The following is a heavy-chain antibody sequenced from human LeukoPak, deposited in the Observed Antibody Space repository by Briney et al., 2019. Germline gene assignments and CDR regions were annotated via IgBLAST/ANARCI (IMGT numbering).Heavy chain of an antibody. J-gene: IGHJ4*02. Sequence: ASVKVSCKASGYTFTSYDINWVRQATGQGLEWMGWMNPNSGNTGYAQKFQGRVTITRNTSISTAYMELSSLRSEDTAVYYCARGSPDIWFGEFETPIDYWGQGTLVTVSS. CDR1: GYTFTSYD. D-gene: IGHD3-10*01. CDR2: MNPNSGNT. CDR3: ARGSPDIWFGEFETPIDY. V-gene: IGHV1-8*03.